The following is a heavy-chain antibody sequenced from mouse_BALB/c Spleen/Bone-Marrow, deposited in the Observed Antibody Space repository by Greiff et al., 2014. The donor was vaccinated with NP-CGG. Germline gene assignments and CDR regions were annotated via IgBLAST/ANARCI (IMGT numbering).Heavy chain of an antibody. D-gene: IGHD1-1*01. V-gene: IGHV1S81*02. Sequence: VQLQESGAELVKPGASVKLSCKASGYTFTSYWMHWVKQRPGQGLEWIGEINPSNGRTNYNEKFKSKATLTVDKSSSTAYMQLSSLTSEDSAVYYCALYCYGSLDYWGQGTTLTVSS. CDR1: GYTFTSYW. J-gene: IGHJ2*01. CDR2: INPSNGRT. CDR3: ALYCYGSLDY.